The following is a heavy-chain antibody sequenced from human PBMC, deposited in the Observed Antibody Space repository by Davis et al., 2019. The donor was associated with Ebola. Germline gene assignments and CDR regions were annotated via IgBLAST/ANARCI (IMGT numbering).Heavy chain of an antibody. Sequence: PGGSLRPSCAASGFTFSNAWMNGVRQAPGKGLEWVGRIKSKTDGGTTDYAAPVKGRFTISRDDSKNTLYLQMNSLKTEDTAVYYCTTDRYYDSSGYYYTFDYWGQGTLVTVSS. CDR1: GFTFSNAW. V-gene: IGHV3-15*01. CDR2: IKSKTDGGTT. CDR3: TTDRYYDSSGYYYTFDY. J-gene: IGHJ4*02. D-gene: IGHD3-22*01.